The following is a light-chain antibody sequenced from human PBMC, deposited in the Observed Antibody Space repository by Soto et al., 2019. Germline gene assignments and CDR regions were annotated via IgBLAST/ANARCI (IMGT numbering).Light chain of an antibody. CDR3: MLYMGGGLVV. CDR2: STD. V-gene: IGLV8-61*01. J-gene: IGLJ2*01. CDR1: SGSVSTTYY. Sequence: VVTQEPSFSVSPGGTVTLTCGLTSGSVSTTYYPSWYQQTPGQAPRTLIYSTDIRSSGVPDRFSGSILGNKAALTITGAQADDESDYHCMLYMGGGLVVFGGGTKLTVL.